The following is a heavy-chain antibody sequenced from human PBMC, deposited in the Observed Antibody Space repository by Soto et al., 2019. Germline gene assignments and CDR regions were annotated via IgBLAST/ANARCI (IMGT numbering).Heavy chain of an antibody. J-gene: IGHJ4*02. Sequence: ASVKVSCKASGYTFTSYGISWVRQAPGQGLEWMGWISAYNGNTNYAQKLQGRVTMTTDTSTSTAYLELRSLRFDDTAVYYCARDLVRVAAFDYWGQGTLVTVSS. CDR3: ARDLVRVAAFDY. CDR1: GYTFTSYG. V-gene: IGHV1-18*01. D-gene: IGHD2-15*01. CDR2: ISAYNGNT.